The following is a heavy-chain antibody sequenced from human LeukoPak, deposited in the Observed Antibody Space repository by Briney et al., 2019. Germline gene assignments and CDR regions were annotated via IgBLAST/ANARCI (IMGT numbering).Heavy chain of an antibody. CDR1: GFTVSSYG. CDR2: IRFDGSNK. CDR3: AKDLKHSYYFDY. D-gene: IGHD3-3*02. J-gene: IGHJ4*02. V-gene: IGHV3-30*02. Sequence: GGSLRLSCAASGFTVSSYGMHWVRQAPGKGLEWGAFIRFDGSNKYYADSVKGRFTITRDNSKNTLYVQMNSPRAEDTAVYYCAKDLKHSYYFDYWGQGTLVTVSS.